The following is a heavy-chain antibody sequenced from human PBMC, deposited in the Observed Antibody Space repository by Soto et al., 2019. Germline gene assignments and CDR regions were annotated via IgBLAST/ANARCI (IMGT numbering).Heavy chain of an antibody. CDR1: GYTFTSYD. J-gene: IGHJ6*02. D-gene: IGHD3-22*01. CDR3: ARTGDSSGYYYGYYYYGMDV. Sequence: QVQLVQSGAEVKKPGASVKVSCKASGYTFTSYDINWVRQATGQGLEWMGWMNPNSGNTGYAQKFKGSVTKTRNTSISTAYRELSSRRSEDTAVYYCARTGDSSGYYYGYYYYGMDVWGQGTTVTVSS. CDR2: MNPNSGNT. V-gene: IGHV1-8*01.